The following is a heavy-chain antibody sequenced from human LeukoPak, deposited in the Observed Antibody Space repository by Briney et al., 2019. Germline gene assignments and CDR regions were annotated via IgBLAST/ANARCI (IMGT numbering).Heavy chain of an antibody. CDR1: GFTFDDYA. V-gene: IGHV3-20*01. Sequence: PGGSLRLSCAASGFTFDDYAMHWVRQAPGMGLEWVSSISWNGGRTGYADSVKGRFTISRDNANNSLYLQMNSLTAEDTALYHCARGQAGFDPWGQGTLVTVSS. J-gene: IGHJ5*02. D-gene: IGHD6-25*01. CDR2: ISWNGGRT. CDR3: ARGQAGFDP.